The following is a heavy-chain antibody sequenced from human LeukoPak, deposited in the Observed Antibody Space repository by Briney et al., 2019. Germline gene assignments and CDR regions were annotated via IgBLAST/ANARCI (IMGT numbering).Heavy chain of an antibody. CDR2: IYYSGST. D-gene: IGHD3-10*01. CDR1: GGSISSYY. CDR3: VRDSGSGRTFDY. V-gene: IGHV4-59*01. J-gene: IGHJ4*02. Sequence: SETLSLTCTVSGGSISSYYWSWIRQPPGKGLEWIGYIYYSGSTNYNPSLKSRVTISVDTSKNQFSLKLSSVTAADTAVYYCVRDSGSGRTFDYWGQGTLVTVSS.